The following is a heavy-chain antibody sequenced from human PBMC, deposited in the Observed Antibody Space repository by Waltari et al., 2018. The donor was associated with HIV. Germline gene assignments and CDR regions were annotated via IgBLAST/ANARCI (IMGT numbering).Heavy chain of an antibody. CDR1: GGSITSYH. D-gene: IGHD2-2*01. Sequence: QVQLQESGPGLVQPSATLSLTCTVPGGSITSYHSTWIRQPPGKGLEWIGYIYYSGSTNYNPSLKSRVTISVDTSKNQFSLNVTSVTAADTAVYYCARGPTRYYFDNWGQGTLVTVSS. CDR3: ARGPTRYYFDN. CDR2: IYYSGST. J-gene: IGHJ4*02. V-gene: IGHV4-59*01.